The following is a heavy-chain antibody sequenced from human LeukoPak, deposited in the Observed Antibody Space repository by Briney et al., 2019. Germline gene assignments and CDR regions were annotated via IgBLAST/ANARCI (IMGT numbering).Heavy chain of an antibody. Sequence: PSETLSLTCTVSGGSISSSSYYWGWIRQPPGKGLEWIGSIYYSGSTYYNPSLKSRVTISVDTSKNQFSLKLSSVTAADTAVYYCARQRRYFDFHNWYFDLWGRGTLVTVSS. CDR3: ARQRRYFDFHNWYFDL. J-gene: IGHJ2*01. CDR1: GGSISSSSYY. CDR2: IYYSGST. D-gene: IGHD3-9*01. V-gene: IGHV4-39*01.